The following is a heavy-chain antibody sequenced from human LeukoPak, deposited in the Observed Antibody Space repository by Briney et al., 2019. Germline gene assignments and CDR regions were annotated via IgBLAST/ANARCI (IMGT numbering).Heavy chain of an antibody. CDR3: AKDSAKYSSAWTTFR. CDR1: GFTFSSYG. Sequence: GGSLRLSGAASGFTFSSYGLHWVRQAPGKGLEWVAFIRYDGSNKYYTDSVKGRFTISRDNSRNTLYLQMNSLRIEDTAVYYCAKDSAKYSSAWTTFRWGQGTLVTVSS. J-gene: IGHJ4*02. D-gene: IGHD6-19*01. V-gene: IGHV3-30*02. CDR2: IRYDGSNK.